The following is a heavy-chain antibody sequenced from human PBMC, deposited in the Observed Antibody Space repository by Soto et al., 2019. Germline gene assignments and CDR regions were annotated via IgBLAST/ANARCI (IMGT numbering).Heavy chain of an antibody. CDR2: INPSGGST. CDR3: GREHGYNVFDC. J-gene: IGHJ4*02. D-gene: IGHD6-25*01. Sequence: ASVKVSCRASGYTFTSYYMHWVRQAPGQGLEWMGIINPSGGSTSYAQKFQGRVTMTRDTSTSTVYMELSSLRYEDTAVYYCGREHGYNVFDCWGQGTLVTVSS. V-gene: IGHV1-46*01. CDR1: GYTFTSYY.